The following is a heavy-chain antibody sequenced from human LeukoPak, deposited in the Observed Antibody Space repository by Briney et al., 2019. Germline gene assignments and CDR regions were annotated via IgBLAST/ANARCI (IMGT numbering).Heavy chain of an antibody. D-gene: IGHD3-9*01. V-gene: IGHV1-2*02. CDR3: ARGDDILTGYYRGFDY. Sequence: GASVKVSCKASGYTSTGYYMHWVRQAPGQGLEWMGWINPNSGGTNYAQKFQGRVTMTRDTSISTAYMELSRLRSDDTAVYYCARGDDILTGYYRGFDYWGQGTLVTVSS. CDR1: GYTSTGYY. J-gene: IGHJ4*02. CDR2: INPNSGGT.